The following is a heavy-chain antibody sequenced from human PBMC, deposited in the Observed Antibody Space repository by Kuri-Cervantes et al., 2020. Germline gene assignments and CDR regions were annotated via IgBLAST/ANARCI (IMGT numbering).Heavy chain of an antibody. Sequence: GESLKISCAASGFTFSSYGMHWVRQAPGKGLEWVAVISYDGSNKYYADSVKGRFTISRDNSQNTLYLQMNSLRAEDTAVYYCARAQKYSYGWGNYYYYGMDVWGQGTTVTVSS. CDR3: ARAQKYSYGWGNYYYYGMDV. V-gene: IGHV3-30*03. CDR1: GFTFSSYG. D-gene: IGHD5-18*01. J-gene: IGHJ6*02. CDR2: ISYDGSNK.